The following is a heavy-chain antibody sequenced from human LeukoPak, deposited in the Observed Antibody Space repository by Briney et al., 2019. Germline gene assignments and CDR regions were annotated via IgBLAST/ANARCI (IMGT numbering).Heavy chain of an antibody. CDR1: GFTFSSYA. Sequence: GGSLRLSCAASGFTFSSYAMSWVRQAPGKGLEWVSAISGSGGSTYYVGSVKGRFTISRDNSKDTLYLQMNSLRAEDTAVYYCARNENSGWGYFDYWGQGTLVTVSS. CDR3: ARNENSGWGYFDY. J-gene: IGHJ4*02. D-gene: IGHD5-12*01. V-gene: IGHV3-23*01. CDR2: ISGSGGST.